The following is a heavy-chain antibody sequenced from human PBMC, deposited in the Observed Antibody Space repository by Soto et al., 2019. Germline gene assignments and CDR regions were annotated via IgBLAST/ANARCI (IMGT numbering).Heavy chain of an antibody. V-gene: IGHV4-31*03. D-gene: IGHD3-3*01. Sequence: LSLTCTVSGDAIYIGGYYWTWICQHPGKGLEWIGYIYHTGKTHYNPSLKSRVTMSVDTSKNQFSLRLSSVTAADTAIYYCATRITVFGLLIPPFDPWGQGTQVTVSS. CDR2: IYHTGKT. CDR3: ATRITVFGLLIPPFDP. J-gene: IGHJ5*02. CDR1: GDAIYIGGYY.